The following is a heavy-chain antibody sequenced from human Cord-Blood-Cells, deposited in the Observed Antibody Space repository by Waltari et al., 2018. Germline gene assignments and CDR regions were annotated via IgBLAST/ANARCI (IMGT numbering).Heavy chain of an antibody. CDR3: ARVVSEGGGGSYAFDI. CDR1: GYTFTGYY. V-gene: IGHV1-2*04. CDR2: INPNSGGT. D-gene: IGHD1-26*01. Sequence: QVQLVQSGAEVKKPGASVKVSCKASGYTFTGYYMHWVRQAPGQGLEWMGWINPNSGGTNYAQKFQGWVTMTRDTSISTAYMELSRLRSDDAAVYYGARVVSEGGGGSYAFDIWGQGTMVTVSS. J-gene: IGHJ3*02.